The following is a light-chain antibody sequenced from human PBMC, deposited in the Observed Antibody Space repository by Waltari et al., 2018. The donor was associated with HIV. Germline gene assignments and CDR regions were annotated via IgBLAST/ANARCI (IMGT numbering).Light chain of an antibody. Sequence: QLVLTQSPSASASLGASVTLTCTLSSGHSSYAIAWHQQQPEKGPRYLMMLNSDGSHRGGDGMPDRFSGSRSGAERYLTISSLQSEDEADYYCQAWGTGTQVVFGGGTKLTVL. CDR3: QAWGTGTQVV. CDR2: LNSDGSH. J-gene: IGLJ2*01. CDR1: SGHSSYA. V-gene: IGLV4-69*01.